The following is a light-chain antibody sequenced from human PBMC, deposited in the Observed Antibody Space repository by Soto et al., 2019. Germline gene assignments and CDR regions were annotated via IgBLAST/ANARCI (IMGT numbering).Light chain of an antibody. V-gene: IGKV2-28*01. CDR1: QSLLHSNGYNY. CDR2: LGS. J-gene: IGKJ1*01. CDR3: MQALQSPPWT. Sequence: DIVMTQSPLSLPVTPGEPASISCRSSQSLLHSNGYNYLNWFVQKPGQSPQLLIYLGSERAYGGAGRISGSGSGTDFTLKISRVEADDVGIYYCMQALQSPPWTFGQGTKVEIK.